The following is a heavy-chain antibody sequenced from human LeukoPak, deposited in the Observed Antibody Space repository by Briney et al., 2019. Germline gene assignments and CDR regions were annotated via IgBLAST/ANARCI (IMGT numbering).Heavy chain of an antibody. V-gene: IGHV3-30*03. Sequence: GGSLRLSCAASGFAFGGSGMHWVRQAPGKGLEWVAVISYDGSNKFYADSVKGRFTISRDDSKNTLDLQLNSLRAEDTAVYYCARDQGDNYYDSSGLDYWGQGTLVTVSS. J-gene: IGHJ4*02. D-gene: IGHD3-22*01. CDR1: GFAFGGSG. CDR3: ARDQGDNYYDSSGLDY. CDR2: ISYDGSNK.